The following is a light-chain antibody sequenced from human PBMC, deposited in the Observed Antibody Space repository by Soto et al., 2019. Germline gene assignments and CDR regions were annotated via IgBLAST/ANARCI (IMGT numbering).Light chain of an antibody. CDR3: GSCDSSMTANV. J-gene: IGLJ1*01. CDR1: TSDVAYNF. Sequence: QSVLTQPPSASASPGQSVTISCTGTTSDVAYNFVSWYQQFPGKAPKLLIYDDIRRPSGIPDRFSASKSGTSATLGITGLQAEDEADYYCGSCDSSMTANVFGTGTKVTVL. CDR2: DDI. V-gene: IGLV1-51*01.